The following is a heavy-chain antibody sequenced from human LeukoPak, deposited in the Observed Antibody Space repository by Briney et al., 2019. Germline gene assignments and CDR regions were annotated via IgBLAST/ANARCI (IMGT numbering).Heavy chain of an antibody. V-gene: IGHV3-21*01. J-gene: IGHJ3*02. CDR2: ISSSSSYI. CDR1: GFTLSSYS. D-gene: IGHD3-16*01. Sequence: GGSLRLSCAASGFTLSSYSMNWVRQAPGKGLEWVSSISSSSSYIYYADSVKGRFTISRDNAKNSLYLQMNSLRAEDTAVYYCARDRGGSPRVARGAFDIWGQGTMVTVSS. CDR3: ARDRGGSPRVARGAFDI.